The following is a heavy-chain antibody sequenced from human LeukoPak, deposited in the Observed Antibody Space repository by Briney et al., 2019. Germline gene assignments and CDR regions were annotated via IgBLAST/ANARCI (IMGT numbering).Heavy chain of an antibody. CDR1: GFTFSSHG. CDR3: ASNSGSSREFDY. J-gene: IGHJ4*02. CDR2: ISPSGGIT. D-gene: IGHD1-26*01. Sequence: GGSLRLSCGASGFTFSSHGMNWVRQAPGKGREWVSGISPSGGITYYTDSVKGRFTISRDNSKNTVSLQMNSLRAEDTAVYYCASNSGSSREFDYWGQGTLVTVSS. V-gene: IGHV3-23*01.